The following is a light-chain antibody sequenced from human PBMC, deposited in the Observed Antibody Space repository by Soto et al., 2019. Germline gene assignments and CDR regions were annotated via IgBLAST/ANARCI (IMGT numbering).Light chain of an antibody. CDR3: QQYGSSPPFT. J-gene: IGKJ2*01. Sequence: ETVLTQSPGTLSLSPGERATLSCRASQSVSSNYLAWYQQKPGQAPRLLIYGSSSRATGIPDRFSGGGSGTDFTLTISRLEPEDFAVYFCQQYGSSPPFTFGQGTKVEIK. CDR1: QSVSSNY. CDR2: GSS. V-gene: IGKV3-20*01.